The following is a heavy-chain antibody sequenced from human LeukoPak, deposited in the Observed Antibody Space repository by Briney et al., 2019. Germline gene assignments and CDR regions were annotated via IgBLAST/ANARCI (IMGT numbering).Heavy chain of an antibody. CDR3: ASHLRRGTFGGVIENWFDP. CDR2: IYYSGST. Sequence: PSETLSLTCTVSGGSISSSSYYWGWIRQPPGKGLEWIGSIYYSGSTHYNPSLKSRVTISVDTSKNQFSLKLSSVTAADTAVYYCASHLRRGTFGGVIENWFDPWGQGTLVTVSS. J-gene: IGHJ5*02. D-gene: IGHD3-16*02. V-gene: IGHV4-39*01. CDR1: GGSISSSSYY.